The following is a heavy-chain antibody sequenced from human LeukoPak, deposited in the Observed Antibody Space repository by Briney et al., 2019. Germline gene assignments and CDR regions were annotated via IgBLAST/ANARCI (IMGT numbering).Heavy chain of an antibody. D-gene: IGHD3-22*01. CDR2: ISGSGGST. J-gene: IGHJ4*02. Sequence: GGSLRRSCAASGFTFSSYAMSWVRQAPGKGLEWVSAISGSGGSTYYADSVKGRFTISRDNSKNTLYLQMNSLRAEDTAVYYCAKSALYYYDSSGYYLNYWGQGTLVTVSS. V-gene: IGHV3-23*01. CDR3: AKSALYYYDSSGYYLNY. CDR1: GFTFSSYA.